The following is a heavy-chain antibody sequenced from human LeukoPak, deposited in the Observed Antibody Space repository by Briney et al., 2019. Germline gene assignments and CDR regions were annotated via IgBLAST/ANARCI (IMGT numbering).Heavy chain of an antibody. D-gene: IGHD4-23*01. CDR3: ARLFGNSDFDY. CDR2: IYYSGST. J-gene: IGHJ4*02. Sequence: SETLSLTCTVSGGSINSYYWSWLRQPPGKGLEWIGYIYYSGSTNCNPSLKSRVTISIDTSKNQFSLKLSSVTAADTAVYYCARLFGNSDFDYWGQGALVTVSS. CDR1: GGSINSYY. V-gene: IGHV4-59*01.